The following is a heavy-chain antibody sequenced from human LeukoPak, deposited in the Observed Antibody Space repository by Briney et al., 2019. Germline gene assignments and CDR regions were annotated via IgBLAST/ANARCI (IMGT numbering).Heavy chain of an antibody. Sequence: SETLSLTCAVYGGSFSGYYWSWIRQPPGKGLEWIGEINHSGSTNYNPSLKSRVTTSVDTSKNQFSLKLSSVTAADTAVYYCARRRYYDSSGYYYHGYFQHWGQGTLVTVSS. J-gene: IGHJ1*01. D-gene: IGHD3-22*01. V-gene: IGHV4-34*01. CDR1: GGSFSGYY. CDR2: INHSGST. CDR3: ARRRYYDSSGYYYHGYFQH.